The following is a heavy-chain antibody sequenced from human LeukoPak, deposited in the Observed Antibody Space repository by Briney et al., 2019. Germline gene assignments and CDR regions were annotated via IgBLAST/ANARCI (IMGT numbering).Heavy chain of an antibody. V-gene: IGHV3-48*01. Sequence: GGSLRLSCAASGFTFSSYSMNWVRQAPGKGLERVSYISSSSSSIYYADPVKGRLTISRDNAKNSLYLQMHSLRAEDTAVYYCARDLVLDYWGQGTLVTVSS. CDR3: ARDLVLDY. J-gene: IGHJ4*02. CDR1: GFTFSSYS. CDR2: ISSSSSSI. D-gene: IGHD6-13*01.